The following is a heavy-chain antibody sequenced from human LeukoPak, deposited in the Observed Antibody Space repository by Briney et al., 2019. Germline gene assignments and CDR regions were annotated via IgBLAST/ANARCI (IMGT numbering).Heavy chain of an antibody. CDR2: IKQDGSEK. D-gene: IGHD2-2*01. CDR3: ARDDCSSISCYHNWFDP. CDR1: GFTFSSYW. Sequence: GGSPRLSCAASGFTFSSYWMSWVRQAPGKGLEWVANIKQDGSEKYYVDSVKGRFTISRDNAKNSLYLQMNSLRAEDTAVYYCARDDCSSISCYHNWFDPWGQGTLVTVSS. J-gene: IGHJ5*02. V-gene: IGHV3-7*01.